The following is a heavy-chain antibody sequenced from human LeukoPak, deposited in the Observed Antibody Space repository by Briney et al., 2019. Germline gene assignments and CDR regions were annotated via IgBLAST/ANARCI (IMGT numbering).Heavy chain of an antibody. V-gene: IGHV1-18*01. Sequence: ASVTVSFTASGYTFTNYGITWVRQAPGQGLEWLGWISGYNGNTNYAQKIQSRVTMTTDTSTSTAYMELRGLRSDDTAVYYCTRVLPIAIGGTRDYWGQGTLVTVSS. D-gene: IGHD1-26*01. CDR2: ISGYNGNT. CDR3: TRVLPIAIGGTRDY. CDR1: GYTFTNYG. J-gene: IGHJ4*02.